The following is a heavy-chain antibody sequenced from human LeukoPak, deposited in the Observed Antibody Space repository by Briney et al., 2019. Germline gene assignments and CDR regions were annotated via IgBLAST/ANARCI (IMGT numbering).Heavy chain of an antibody. V-gene: IGHV3-64*01. CDR3: VRDNSNYYDH. J-gene: IGHJ5*02. CDR1: GFTFSSYP. D-gene: IGHD2/OR15-2a*01. CDR2: ISSNGDNT. Sequence: PGGSLRLSCAASGFTFSSYPMHWVRQAPGKGLEYVSAISSNGDNTYYGTSVKGRFTISRDNSKNTLYLQMGRLREDDTAMYYCVRDNSNYYDHWGQGTLATVSS.